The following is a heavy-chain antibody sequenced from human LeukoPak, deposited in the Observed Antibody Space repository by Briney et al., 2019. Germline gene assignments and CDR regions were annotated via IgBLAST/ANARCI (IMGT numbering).Heavy chain of an antibody. CDR2: ISSSGSTI. CDR1: GFTFSSYA. D-gene: IGHD3-22*01. CDR3: ARLNYYDSSGSLFYYYYYMDV. V-gene: IGHV3-11*01. Sequence: GGSLRLSCAASGFTFSSYAMSWIRQAPGKGLEWVSYISSSGSTIYYADSVKGRFTISRDNAKNSLYLQMNSLRAEDTAVYYCARLNYYDSSGSLFYYYYYMDVWGKGTTVTISS. J-gene: IGHJ6*03.